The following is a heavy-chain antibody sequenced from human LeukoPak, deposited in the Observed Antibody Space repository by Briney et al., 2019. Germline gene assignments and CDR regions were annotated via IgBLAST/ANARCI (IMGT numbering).Heavy chain of an antibody. J-gene: IGHJ6*02. V-gene: IGHV3-33*01. Sequence: GGSLRLSCAASGFTFSSYGMHWVRQAPGKGLEWVAVIWYDGSNKYYADSVKGRFTISRDNSKNTLYLQMNSLRAEDTAVYYCARDRSRMSRGWYDYYYGMDVWGQGTTVTVSS. CDR3: ARDRSRMSRGWYDYYYGMDV. CDR2: IWYDGSNK. CDR1: GFTFSSYG. D-gene: IGHD6-19*01.